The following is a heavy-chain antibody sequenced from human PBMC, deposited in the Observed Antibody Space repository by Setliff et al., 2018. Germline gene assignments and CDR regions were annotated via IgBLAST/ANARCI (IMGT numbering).Heavy chain of an antibody. CDR3: AKVNNRFWSGYYPYYHAMDV. J-gene: IGHJ6*02. V-gene: IGHV3-23*01. CDR2: ISGSGGST. CDR1: GFTFSSYA. Sequence: GGSLRLSCAASGFTFSSYAMSWVRQAPGKGLEWVSAISGSGGSTYYADSVKGRFTISRDNSKNTLYLQMNSLRAEDTAVYYCAKVNNRFWSGYYPYYHAMDVWGQGTTGTVSS. D-gene: IGHD3-3*01.